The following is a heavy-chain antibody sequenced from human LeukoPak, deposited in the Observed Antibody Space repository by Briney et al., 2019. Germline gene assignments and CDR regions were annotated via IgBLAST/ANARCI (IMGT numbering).Heavy chain of an antibody. D-gene: IGHD3-3*01. CDR3: ARGSPITIFGVVSPFDY. V-gene: IGHV1-46*01. CDR1: GYTFTSYY. J-gene: IGHJ4*02. Sequence: ASVKVSCKASGYTFTSYYMHWVRQAPGQGLEWMGIINPSGGSTSYAQKFQGRVTMTRDTSTSTVCMELSSLRSEDTAVYYCARGSPITIFGVVSPFDYWGQGTLVTVSS. CDR2: INPSGGST.